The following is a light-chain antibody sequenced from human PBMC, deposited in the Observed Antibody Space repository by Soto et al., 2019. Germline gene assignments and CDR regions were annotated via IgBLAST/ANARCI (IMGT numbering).Light chain of an antibody. CDR2: DAS. Sequence: EIVLTQSPATLSLSPGERATLSCRASQNVSNFFAWYQQKPGKPPRLLIYDASSRATGIPARFSGSGSGTEFTLTISSLEPEDFAVYYCQQRSNWPVTFGQGTRVEI. CDR1: QNVSNF. V-gene: IGKV3-11*01. J-gene: IGKJ1*01. CDR3: QQRSNWPVT.